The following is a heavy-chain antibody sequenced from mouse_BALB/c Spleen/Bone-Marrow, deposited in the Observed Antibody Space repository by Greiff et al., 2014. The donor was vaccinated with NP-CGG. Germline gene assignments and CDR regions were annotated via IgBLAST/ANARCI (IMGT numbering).Heavy chain of an antibody. CDR1: GFTFSNFG. J-gene: IGHJ4*01. CDR2: ISGGSSSI. CDR3: SRGEDYDGYAMDY. Sequence: EVHLVESGGGLVQPGASRKLSCAASGFTFSNFGMHWVRQAPEKGLEWVAYISGGSSSIYYGDTVKGRFTISRDNPKNTLFLQMTSLRSEDTAMYFCSRGEDYDGYAMDYWGQGTSITVSS. D-gene: IGHD2-4*01. V-gene: IGHV5-17*02.